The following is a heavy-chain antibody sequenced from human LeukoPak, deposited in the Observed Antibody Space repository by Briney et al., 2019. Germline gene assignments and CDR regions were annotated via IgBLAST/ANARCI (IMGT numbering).Heavy chain of an antibody. V-gene: IGHV3-33*06. D-gene: IGHD4-17*01. CDR3: AEEPYGDYARSLKY. J-gene: IGHJ4*02. Sequence: SGRSLRLSCAASGFTFSSYGMHWVRQAPGKGLEWVAVIWYDGSNKYYADSVKGRFTMSRDNSKNTLYLQMNSLRAEDTAVYYCAEEPYGDYARSLKYWGQGTLVTVSS. CDR2: IWYDGSNK. CDR1: GFTFSSYG.